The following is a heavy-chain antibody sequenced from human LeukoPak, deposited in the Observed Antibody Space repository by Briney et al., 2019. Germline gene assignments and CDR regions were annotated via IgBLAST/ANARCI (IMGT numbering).Heavy chain of an antibody. Sequence: SQTLSLTCTVSGGSISSGDYYWSWIRQPPGKGLEWIGYIYYSGSTYYNPSLKSRVTISVGTSKNQFSLKLSSVTAADTAVYYCARDLLNEGNHLDYWGQGTLVTVSS. CDR1: GGSISSGDYY. CDR2: IYYSGST. J-gene: IGHJ4*02. V-gene: IGHV4-30-4*01. CDR3: ARDLLNEGNHLDY. D-gene: IGHD4-23*01.